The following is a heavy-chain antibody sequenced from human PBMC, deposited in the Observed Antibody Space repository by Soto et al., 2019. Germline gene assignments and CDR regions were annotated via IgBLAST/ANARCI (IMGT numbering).Heavy chain of an antibody. J-gene: IGHJ4*02. D-gene: IGHD6-13*01. CDR3: ARDLIDRTAKIAAAGTFDY. CDR2: ISSSSSYI. V-gene: IGHV3-21*01. CDR1: GFTFSSYS. Sequence: EVQLVESGGGLVKPGGSLRLSCAASGFTFSSYSMNWVRQAPGKGLEWVSSISSSSSYIYYADSVKGVFTISRDNAKNSLYLQMNSLRAEDTAVYYCARDLIDRTAKIAAAGTFDYWGQGTLVTVSS.